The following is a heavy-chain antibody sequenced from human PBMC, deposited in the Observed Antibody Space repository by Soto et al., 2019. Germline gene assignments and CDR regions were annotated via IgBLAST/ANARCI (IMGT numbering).Heavy chain of an antibody. CDR1: GYTFTGYV. CDR2: NSAYNGNT. D-gene: IGHD3-3*01. V-gene: IGHV1-18*01. Sequence: VKPSCQTFGYTFTGYVTSCGLHAPGQGLAWMGWNSAYNGNTNYAQKLQGRVTMTTDTSTSTDYMELRSLRSDDTAVYYCARDGENDFWSGSTPFDYWGQGTLVTVSS. CDR3: ARDGENDFWSGSTPFDY. J-gene: IGHJ4*02.